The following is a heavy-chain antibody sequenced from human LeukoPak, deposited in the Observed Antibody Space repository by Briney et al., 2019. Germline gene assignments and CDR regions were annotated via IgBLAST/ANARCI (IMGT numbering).Heavy chain of an antibody. J-gene: IGHJ6*03. CDR3: ARDLGVVIAHYYYYMDV. Sequence: GGSLGLSCEASGFTFSSYAMHWVRQAPGKGLEWVANIKQDGSEKYYVDSVKGRFTISRDNAKNSLYLQMNSLRAEDTAVYYCARDLGVVIAHYYYYMDVWGKGTTVTVSS. V-gene: IGHV3-7*01. D-gene: IGHD3-22*01. CDR1: GFTFSSYA. CDR2: IKQDGSEK.